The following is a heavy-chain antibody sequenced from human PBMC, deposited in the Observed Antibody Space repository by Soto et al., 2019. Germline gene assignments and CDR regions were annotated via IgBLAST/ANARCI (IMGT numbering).Heavy chain of an antibody. V-gene: IGHV3-23*01. Sequence: GGSLRLSCAASGFTFDDYAMHWVRQAPGKGLEWVSAISGSGGSTYYADSVKGRFTISRDNSKNTLYLQMNSLRAEDTAVYYCAKGDNYFDYWGQGTLVTVSS. CDR3: AKGDNYFDY. CDR2: ISGSGGST. D-gene: IGHD3-10*01. CDR1: GFTFDDYA. J-gene: IGHJ4*02.